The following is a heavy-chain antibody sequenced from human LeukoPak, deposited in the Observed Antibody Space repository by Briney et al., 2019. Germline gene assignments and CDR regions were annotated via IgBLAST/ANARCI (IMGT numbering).Heavy chain of an antibody. V-gene: IGHV3-49*04. CDR3: TRDQTPYY. Sequence: GGSLRLSCAASGFTFSSYGMTWVRQAPGKGLEWVGFIASEAYGGTAEYAASVKGRFTISRDDSKSIAYLQMNSLKTEDTAVYYCTRDQTPYYWGQGTLVTVSS. CDR2: IASEAYGGTA. J-gene: IGHJ4*02. CDR1: GFTFSSYG.